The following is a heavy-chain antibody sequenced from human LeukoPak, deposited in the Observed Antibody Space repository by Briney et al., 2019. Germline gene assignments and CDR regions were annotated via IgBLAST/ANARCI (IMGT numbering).Heavy chain of an antibody. CDR2: INPSGGST. V-gene: IGHV1-46*03. CDR1: GFTFTSYY. J-gene: IGHJ3*02. Sequence: ASVKVSCKASGFTFTSYYMHWVRQAPGQGLEWMGIINPSGGSTSYAQKVQGRVTMTRDTSTRTVYMELSSLRSEDTDVYYCACVVRGAFDIWGQGTLVTVSS. D-gene: IGHD2-21*01. CDR3: ACVVRGAFDI.